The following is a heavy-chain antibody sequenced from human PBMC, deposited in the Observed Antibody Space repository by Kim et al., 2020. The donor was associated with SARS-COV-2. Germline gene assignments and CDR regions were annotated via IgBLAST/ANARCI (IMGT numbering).Heavy chain of an antibody. CDR3: ARDYRASSGYPDV. CDR1: GFTFSNYY. D-gene: IGHD3-22*01. J-gene: IGHJ6*02. Sequence: GGSLRLSCAASGFTFSNYYMRWIRQAPGKGLEWVSDISYSSSNTNYADSVKGRFTISRDNAKNSLYLQMNSLRAEDTAVYYCARDYRASSGYPDVWGQGTTVTVSS. V-gene: IGHV3-11*05. CDR2: ISYSSSNT.